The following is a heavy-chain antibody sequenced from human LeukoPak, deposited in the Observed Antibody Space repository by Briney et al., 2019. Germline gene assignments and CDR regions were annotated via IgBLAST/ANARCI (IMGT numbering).Heavy chain of an antibody. V-gene: IGHV3-23*01. D-gene: IGHD3-16*01. CDR2: ISGSGGST. CDR1: GFTFSRYA. CDR3: AKALTNYDPLDY. Sequence: QSGGSLRLSCAASGFTFSRYAMSWVRQAPGKGLEWVSAISGSGGSTYYADSVKGRFTISRDNSKNTLYLQMNSLRAEDTAVYYCAKALTNYDPLDYWGQGTLVTVSS. J-gene: IGHJ4*02.